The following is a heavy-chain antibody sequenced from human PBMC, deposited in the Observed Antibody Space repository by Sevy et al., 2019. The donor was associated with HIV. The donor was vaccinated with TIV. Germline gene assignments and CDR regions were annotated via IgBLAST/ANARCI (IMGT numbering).Heavy chain of an antibody. D-gene: IGHD1-1*01. CDR1: GFTFSDYY. J-gene: IGHJ6*02. CDR3: ARDSDPHWNYYYYYGMDV. V-gene: IGHV3-11*01. Sequence: GGSLRLSCAASGFTFSDYYMSWIRQAPGKGLEWVSYISSGGSTIYNAGPVKGRFTISRDNAKNSLYLQMNSLRAEDTAVYYCARDSDPHWNYYYYYGMDVWGQGTTVTVSS. CDR2: ISSGGSTI.